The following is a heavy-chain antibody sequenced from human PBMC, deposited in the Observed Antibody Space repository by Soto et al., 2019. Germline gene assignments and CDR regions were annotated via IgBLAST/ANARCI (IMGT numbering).Heavy chain of an antibody. Sequence: SETLSLTCTVSGGSISSSSYYWGWIRQPPGKGLEWIGSIYYSGSTYYNPSLKSRVTISVDTSKNQFSLKLSSVTAADTAVYYCAGFDYGDSEGIFDYWGQGTLVTVSS. J-gene: IGHJ4*02. CDR3: AGFDYGDSEGIFDY. CDR2: IYYSGST. V-gene: IGHV4-39*01. CDR1: GGSISSSSYY. D-gene: IGHD4-17*01.